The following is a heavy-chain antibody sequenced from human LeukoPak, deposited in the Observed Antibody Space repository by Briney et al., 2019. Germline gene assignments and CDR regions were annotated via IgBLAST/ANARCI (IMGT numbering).Heavy chain of an antibody. CDR2: LGRTGDKK. CDR3: VKDRPCDTCMPMGA. J-gene: IGHJ6*02. CDR1: GFTFSGYS. V-gene: IGHV3-23*01. Sequence: QPGGSLRLSCAASGFTFSGYSMSWVRQTPGKGLEWLCGLGRTGDKKYYADSVKGRFTISRDNSKGTMYLRMNSLRAEDTAIYHCVKDRPCDTCMPMGAWGQGTTVTVSS. D-gene: IGHD2-2*01.